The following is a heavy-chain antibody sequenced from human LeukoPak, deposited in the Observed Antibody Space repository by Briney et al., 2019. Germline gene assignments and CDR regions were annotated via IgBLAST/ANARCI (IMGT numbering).Heavy chain of an antibody. CDR1: GFTFSNYW. Sequence: GGSLRLSCAASGFTFSNYWMHWVRQAPGKGLVWASRINSDGISRNYADSVKGRFTISRDNAKNTLYLQMNSLRAEDTAVYYCASASSHRIAAGGDYWGQGTLVTVSS. V-gene: IGHV3-74*01. CDR3: ASASSHRIAAGGDY. D-gene: IGHD6-13*01. J-gene: IGHJ4*02. CDR2: INSDGISR.